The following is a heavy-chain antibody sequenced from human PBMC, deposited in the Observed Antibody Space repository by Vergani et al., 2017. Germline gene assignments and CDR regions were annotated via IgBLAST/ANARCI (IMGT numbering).Heavy chain of an antibody. J-gene: IGHJ1*01. CDR3: AREGYGGNSGEYFQH. V-gene: IGHV3-74*01. D-gene: IGHD4-23*01. CDR1: GFTFSIYW. CDR2: INSAGSST. Sequence: EVQLVESGGGLVQPGGSLRLSCAASGFTFSIYWMYWVRQAPGKGLVWVSRINSAGSSTSYADSVKGRFTIARDNAKNTLYLQLNSLRAEDTAVYYCAREGYGGNSGEYFQHWGQGTLVTVSS.